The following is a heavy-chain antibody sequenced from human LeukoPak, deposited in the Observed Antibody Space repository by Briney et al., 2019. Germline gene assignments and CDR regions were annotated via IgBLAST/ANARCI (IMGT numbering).Heavy chain of an antibody. CDR1: GFTFSSYG. D-gene: IGHD6-19*01. Sequence: GRSLRLSCAASGFTFSSYGMHWVRQAPGKGLEWVAVISYDGSNKYYADPVKGRFSISRDNSKNTLYLQMNSLRAEDTAVYYCAKKTLDTLGGYDYWGQGTLVTVSS. J-gene: IGHJ4*02. V-gene: IGHV3-30*18. CDR2: ISYDGSNK. CDR3: AKKTLDTLGGYDY.